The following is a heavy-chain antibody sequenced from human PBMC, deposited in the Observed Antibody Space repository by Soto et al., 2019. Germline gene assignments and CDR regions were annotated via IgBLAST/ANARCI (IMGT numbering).Heavy chain of an antibody. D-gene: IGHD6-13*01. CDR1: GFTFSNAW. CDR3: TTDQVGAAAGDY. Sequence: GGSLRLSCAASGFTFSNAWMSWVRQAPGKGLEWVGRIKSKTDGGTTDYAAPVKGRFTISRDDSKNTLYLQMNSLKTEDTAVYYCTTDQVGAAAGDYWGQGTLVTVSS. V-gene: IGHV3-15*01. J-gene: IGHJ4*02. CDR2: IKSKTDGGTT.